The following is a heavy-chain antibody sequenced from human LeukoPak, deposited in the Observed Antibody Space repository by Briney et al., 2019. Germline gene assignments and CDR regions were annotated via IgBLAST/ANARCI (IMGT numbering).Heavy chain of an antibody. J-gene: IGHJ4*02. D-gene: IGHD3-3*01. CDR2: IYPGDSDT. V-gene: IGHV5-51*01. Sequence: GESLKISCKGSGYGFTSYWIGWVRQMPGKGLEWMGIIYPGDSDTRYSPSFQGQVTISADKSISTAYLQWSSLKASDTAMYYCARQTRAYYDFWSGQYYFDYWGQGTLVTVSS. CDR1: GYGFTSYW. CDR3: ARQTRAYYDFWSGQYYFDY.